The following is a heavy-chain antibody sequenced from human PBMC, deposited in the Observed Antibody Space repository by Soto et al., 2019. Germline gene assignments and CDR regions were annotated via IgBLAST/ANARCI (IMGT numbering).Heavy chain of an antibody. CDR3: ATVPLSPRLWFGELPVAGLDP. D-gene: IGHD3-10*01. CDR2: FDPEDGET. J-gene: IGHJ5*02. V-gene: IGHV1-24*01. Sequence: ASVKVSCEVSAYTLTELSMHCVRQAPGKGLEWMGGFDPEDGETIYAQKFQGRVTMTEDTSTDTAYMELSSLRSEDTAVYYCATVPLSPRLWFGELPVAGLDPWGQGTLVTVSS. CDR1: AYTLTELS.